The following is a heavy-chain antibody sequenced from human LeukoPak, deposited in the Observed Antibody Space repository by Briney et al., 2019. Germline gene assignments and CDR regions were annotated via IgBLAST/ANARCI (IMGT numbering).Heavy chain of an antibody. D-gene: IGHD2-2*01. CDR3: AKEGPAAMYYFDN. Sequence: PGGSLRLSCAASGFTFSSYGMHWVRQAPDKGLEWVAVTSYDGSNKYYADSVKGRFTISRDNSKNTLYLQMNSLRAEDTAVYYCAKEGPAAMYYFDNWGQGTLVTVSS. CDR1: GFTFSSYG. V-gene: IGHV3-30*18. J-gene: IGHJ4*02. CDR2: TSYDGSNK.